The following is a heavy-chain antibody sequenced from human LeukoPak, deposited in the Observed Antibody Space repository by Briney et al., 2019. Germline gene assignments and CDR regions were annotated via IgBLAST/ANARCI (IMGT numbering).Heavy chain of an antibody. CDR3: ARDVSWGYGSETYYMDV. CDR2: INWNGGST. J-gene: IGHJ6*03. Sequence: GGSLRLSCAASGFTFDDYGMSWVRQAPGKGLEWVSGINWNGGSTGYADSVKGRFTISRDNAKNSLYLQMNSLRAEDMALYHCARDVSWGYGSETYYMDVWGKGTTVTISS. D-gene: IGHD3-10*01. V-gene: IGHV3-20*01. CDR1: GFTFDDYG.